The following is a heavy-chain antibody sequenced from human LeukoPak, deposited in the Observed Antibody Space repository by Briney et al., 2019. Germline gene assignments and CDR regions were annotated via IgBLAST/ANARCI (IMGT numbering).Heavy chain of an antibody. CDR1: GFAFSSYA. D-gene: IGHD2-15*01. Sequence: PGGSLRLSCAASGFAFSSYAMHWVRQAPGKGLEWVAVISYDGSNKYYADSVKGRFTVSRDNSKNTLYLQMNSLSAEDTAVYYCAKNGDRGAYCSGGTCYPYYYHYMDVWGKGTTVTISS. CDR3: AKNGDRGAYCSGGTCYPYYYHYMDV. J-gene: IGHJ6*03. CDR2: ISYDGSNK. V-gene: IGHV3-30*04.